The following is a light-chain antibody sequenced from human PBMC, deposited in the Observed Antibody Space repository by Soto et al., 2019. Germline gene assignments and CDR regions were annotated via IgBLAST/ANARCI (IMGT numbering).Light chain of an antibody. J-gene: IGLJ1*01. CDR3: SSYTSSTTLYV. CDR2: EVS. CDR1: SSDIGGYNY. V-gene: IGLV2-14*01. Sequence: QSVLTQPASVSGSPGQSITISCSGTSSDIGGYNYVSWYQQHPGKAPKLLIYEVSHRPSRVSNRFSASKSGNTASLTISGLQTEDEADYYCSSYTSSTTLYVFGTGTKVTV.